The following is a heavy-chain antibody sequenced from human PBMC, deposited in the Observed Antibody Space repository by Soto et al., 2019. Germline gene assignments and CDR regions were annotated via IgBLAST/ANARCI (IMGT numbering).Heavy chain of an antibody. CDR3: ARGGDGYNYPNSDY. CDR1: GASISSYD. D-gene: IGHD5-12*01. CDR2: ISYSGST. J-gene: IGHJ4*02. Sequence: SETLSLTCTVSGASISSYDWSWIRRPPGKGLEWIGHISYSGSTNYKPSLKSRVTISVDTSKKQFSLKLTSVTAADTAVYYCARGGDGYNYPNSDYWGQGTLVTVSS. V-gene: IGHV4-59*01.